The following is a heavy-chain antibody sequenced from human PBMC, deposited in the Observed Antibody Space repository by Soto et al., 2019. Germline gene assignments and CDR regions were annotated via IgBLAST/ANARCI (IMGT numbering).Heavy chain of an antibody. CDR3: ARAPGIAVAGRGDYYYYGMDV. D-gene: IGHD6-19*01. J-gene: IGHJ6*02. Sequence: PSETLSLTCAVYGGSFSGYYWSWIRQPPGKGLEWIGEINHSGSTNYNPSLKSRVTISVDTSKNQFSLKLSSVTAADTAVYYFARAPGIAVAGRGDYYYYGMDVWGQGTTVTVSS. CDR2: INHSGST. CDR1: GGSFSGYY. V-gene: IGHV4-34*01.